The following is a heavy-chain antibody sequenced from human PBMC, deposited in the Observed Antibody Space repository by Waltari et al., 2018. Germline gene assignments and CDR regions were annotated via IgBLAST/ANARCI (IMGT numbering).Heavy chain of an antibody. CDR1: GFTFSSYG. J-gene: IGHJ4*02. CDR3: ARGPYEQWLGDYFDY. CDR2: IWYDGSNK. D-gene: IGHD6-19*01. V-gene: IGHV3-33*01. Sequence: QVQLVESGGGVVQPGRSLRLSCAASGFTFSSYGMHWVRQAPGKGLEWVAVIWYDGSNKYYADSVKGRFTISRDNSKNTLYLQMNSLRAEDTAVYYCARGPYEQWLGDYFDYWGQGTLVTVSS.